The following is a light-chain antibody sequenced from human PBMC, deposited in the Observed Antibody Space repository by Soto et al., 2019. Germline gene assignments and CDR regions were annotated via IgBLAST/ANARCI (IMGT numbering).Light chain of an antibody. CDR3: QQYGSTPVT. CDR1: QSVTSSY. J-gene: IGKJ1*01. V-gene: IGKV3-20*01. Sequence: EFVLTQSPGTLSLSPGERATLSCRASQSVTSSYLAWYQQKPGQAPKLLIYGASSRATGIPDRFSGSGSGTDFTLTISRLEPEDFAVYYCQQYGSTPVTFGQRSMVDVK. CDR2: GAS.